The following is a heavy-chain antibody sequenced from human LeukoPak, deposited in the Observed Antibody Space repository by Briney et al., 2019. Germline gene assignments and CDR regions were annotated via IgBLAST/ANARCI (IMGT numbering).Heavy chain of an antibody. V-gene: IGHV3-7*01. Sequence: GGSLRLSCAASGFTFSSYWMSWVRQAPGKGLEWVANIKQDGSEKYYVDSVKGRFTISRDNAKNSLYLQMNSLRAEDTAVYYCAKDLGVRAQYFDYWGQGTLVTVSS. CDR2: IKQDGSEK. D-gene: IGHD3-10*01. J-gene: IGHJ4*02. CDR1: GFTFSSYW. CDR3: AKDLGVRAQYFDY.